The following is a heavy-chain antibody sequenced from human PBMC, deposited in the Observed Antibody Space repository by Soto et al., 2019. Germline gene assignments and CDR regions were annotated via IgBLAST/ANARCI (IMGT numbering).Heavy chain of an antibody. CDR3: AKERVAVGANAPLASLDY. Sequence: PGGSLRLSCAASGFTFSSYGMHWVRQAPGKGLEWVSVISYDGSNKYYADSVKGRFTISRDNSKNTLYLQMNSLRAEDTAVYYCAKERVAVGANAPLASLDYGGQGTLVTVSS. J-gene: IGHJ4*02. CDR1: GFTFSSYG. V-gene: IGHV3-30*18. CDR2: ISYDGSNK. D-gene: IGHD1-26*01.